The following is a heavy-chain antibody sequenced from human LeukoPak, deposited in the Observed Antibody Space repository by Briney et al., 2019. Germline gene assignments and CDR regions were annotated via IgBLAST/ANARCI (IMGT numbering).Heavy chain of an antibody. V-gene: IGHV4-59*01. J-gene: IGHJ3*02. Sequence: SETLSLTCTVSGGSISSYYWSWIRQPPGKGLEWIGYIYYSGSTNYNPSLKSRVTISVDTSKNQFPLKLSSVTAADTAVYYCARVYNYYDSSGYGVDAFDIWGQGTMVTVSS. D-gene: IGHD3-22*01. CDR1: GGSISSYY. CDR3: ARVYNYYDSSGYGVDAFDI. CDR2: IYYSGST.